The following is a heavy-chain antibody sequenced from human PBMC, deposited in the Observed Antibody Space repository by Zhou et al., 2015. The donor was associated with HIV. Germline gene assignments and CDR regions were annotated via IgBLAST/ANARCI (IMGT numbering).Heavy chain of an antibody. CDR2: INPSGGST. CDR1: GYTFTSYY. D-gene: IGHD1-26*01. Sequence: QVQLVQSGAEVKKPGASVKVSCKASGYTFTSYYMHWVRQAPGQGLEWMGIINPSGGSTSYAQKFQGRVTMTRDTSTSTVYMELSSLRSEDTAVYYCARDKRGSIVGATHFDYWGQGTLVTVSS. J-gene: IGHJ4*02. V-gene: IGHV1-46*01. CDR3: ARDKRGSIVGATHFDY.